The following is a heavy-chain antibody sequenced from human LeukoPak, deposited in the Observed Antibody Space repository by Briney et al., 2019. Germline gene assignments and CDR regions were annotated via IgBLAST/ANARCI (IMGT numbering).Heavy chain of an antibody. Sequence: ASVKVSCKASGYTFTGYYMHWVRQAPGQGLEWMGWINPNSGGTNYAQKFQGWVTMTRDTSISTAYMELSRLRSDDTAVYYCARDTRPDSDTFDYWGQGTLVTVSS. V-gene: IGHV1-2*04. J-gene: IGHJ4*02. D-gene: IGHD1-14*01. CDR1: GYTFTGYY. CDR2: INPNSGGT. CDR3: ARDTRPDSDTFDY.